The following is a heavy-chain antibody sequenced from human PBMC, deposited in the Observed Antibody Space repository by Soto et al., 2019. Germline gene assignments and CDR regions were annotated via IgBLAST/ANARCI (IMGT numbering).Heavy chain of an antibody. CDR3: ATAPGEQQLVRRPNWFDP. Sequence: SETLSLTCAVYGGSFSGYYWSWIRQPPGKGLEWIGEINHSGSTNYNPSLKSRVTISVDTSKNQFSLKLSSVTAADTAVYYCATAPGEQQLVRRPNWFDPWGQGTLVTVSS. V-gene: IGHV4-34*01. CDR1: GGSFSGYY. D-gene: IGHD6-13*01. J-gene: IGHJ5*02. CDR2: INHSGST.